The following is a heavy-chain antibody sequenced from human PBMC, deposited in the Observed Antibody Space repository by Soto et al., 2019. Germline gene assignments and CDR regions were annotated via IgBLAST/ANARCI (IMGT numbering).Heavy chain of an antibody. CDR3: AVELSTAFDV. D-gene: IGHD3-16*02. V-gene: IGHV5-51*01. Sequence: PGESLKISCKVSGYRFTSQWIGWVRQRAGKGLEWMGIIYPSDSDTRYSPSFQGQVTISADKSISTAYLQWSSLRASDTAMYYCAVELSTAFDVWGQGTLVTVSS. J-gene: IGHJ3*01. CDR1: GYRFTSQW. CDR2: IYPSDSDT.